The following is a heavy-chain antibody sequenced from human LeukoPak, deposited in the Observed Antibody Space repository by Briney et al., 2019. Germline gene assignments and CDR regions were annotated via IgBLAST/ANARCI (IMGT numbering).Heavy chain of an antibody. J-gene: IGHJ4*02. CDR1: RFTFSSYE. V-gene: IGHV3-48*03. Sequence: GGSLRLSCAASRFTFSSYEMNWVRQAPGKGLEWVSYISSGSSSIFYADSVKGRFTISRDNAKNSLYLQMNSLRVEDTAVYYCARGGIAARFAYWGQGTLVTVSS. D-gene: IGHD6-6*01. CDR3: ARGGIAARFAY. CDR2: ISSGSSSI.